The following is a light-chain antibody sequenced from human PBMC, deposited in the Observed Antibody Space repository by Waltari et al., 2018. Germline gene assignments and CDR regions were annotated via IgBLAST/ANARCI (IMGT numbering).Light chain of an antibody. CDR2: RNS. Sequence: QSVLTQPPSASGTPGQRVTLSCSGSSSNIGSNYVYWYQHLPGTAPKLLTYRNSQRPSGVPGRFSGSKSDTSASLAISGLRSEDEADYDCAAWDASLSAWLFGGGTKVTVL. J-gene: IGLJ3*02. CDR3: AAWDASLSAWL. V-gene: IGLV1-47*01. CDR1: SSNIGSNY.